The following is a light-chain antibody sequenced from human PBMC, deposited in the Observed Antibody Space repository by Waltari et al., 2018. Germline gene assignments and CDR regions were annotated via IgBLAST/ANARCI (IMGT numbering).Light chain of an antibody. CDR3: QQSYNTPPVT. Sequence: DILMTQSPSSLSASVGDRVTITCQATKSISNCLNWYQQKPGKPPNLLIYAASSLETGVPSRFSGSGSGTDFTLTISSLQPDDFGTYYCQQSYNTPPVTFGPGTKVDIK. V-gene: IGKV1-39*01. J-gene: IGKJ1*01. CDR1: KSISNC. CDR2: AAS.